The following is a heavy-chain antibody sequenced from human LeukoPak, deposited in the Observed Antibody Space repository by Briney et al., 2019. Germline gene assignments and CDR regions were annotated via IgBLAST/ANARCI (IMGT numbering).Heavy chain of an antibody. Sequence: ASVKVSCKASGYTFTSYGISWVRQAPGQGLEWMGWISAYNGNTNYAQKLQGRVTMTTDTSASTAYMELRSLRSDDTAVYYCARDKGGGDYGSFDYWGQGTLVTVSS. CDR3: ARDKGGGDYGSFDY. CDR1: GYTFTSYG. V-gene: IGHV1-18*01. D-gene: IGHD4-17*01. CDR2: ISAYNGNT. J-gene: IGHJ4*02.